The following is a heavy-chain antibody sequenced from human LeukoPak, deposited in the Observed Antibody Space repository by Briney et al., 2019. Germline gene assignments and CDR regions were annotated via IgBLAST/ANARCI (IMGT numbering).Heavy chain of an antibody. D-gene: IGHD6-13*01. Sequence: GGSLRLSCAASGFTFSSHWMTWVRQAPGKGLEWVANINQDGSERYYVDSVKGRFTISRDNAKNSLYLQMNSLRAEDTAVYYCARGSEYSSSFAFDIWGQGTMVTVSS. V-gene: IGHV3-7*01. J-gene: IGHJ3*02. CDR2: INQDGSER. CDR1: GFTFSSHW. CDR3: ARGSEYSSSFAFDI.